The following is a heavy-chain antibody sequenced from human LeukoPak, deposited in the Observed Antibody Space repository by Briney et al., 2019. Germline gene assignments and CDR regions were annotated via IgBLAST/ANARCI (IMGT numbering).Heavy chain of an antibody. CDR2: ISSSGSTI. J-gene: IGHJ4*02. V-gene: IGHV3-48*03. CDR1: GFTFSSYE. D-gene: IGHD6-13*01. Sequence: GESLRLSCAASGFTFSSYEMNWVRQAPGKGLEWVSYISSSGSTIYYADSVKGRFTISRDNAKNSLYLQMNSLRAEDTAVYYCARDDIAAAGSTCFDYWDQGTLVTVSS. CDR3: ARDDIAAAGSTCFDY.